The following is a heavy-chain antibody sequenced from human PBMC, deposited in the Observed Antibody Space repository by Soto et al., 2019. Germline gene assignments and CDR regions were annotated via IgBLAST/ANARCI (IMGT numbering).Heavy chain of an antibody. Sequence: GASVKVSCKASGYTFTSYGISWVRQAPGQGLEWMGWISAYNGNTNYAQKLQGRVTMTTDTSTSTAYMELRSLRSDDTAVYYCARAHGAFFGGVTQYYFDYWGQGTLVTVSS. CDR3: ARAHGAFFGGVTQYYFDY. CDR2: ISAYNGNT. V-gene: IGHV1-18*01. CDR1: GYTFTSYG. J-gene: IGHJ4*02. D-gene: IGHD3-16*01.